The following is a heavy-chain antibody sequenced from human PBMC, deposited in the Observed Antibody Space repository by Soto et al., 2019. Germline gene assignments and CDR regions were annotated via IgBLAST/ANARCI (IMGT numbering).Heavy chain of an antibody. CDR1: GFTFSSYA. J-gene: IGHJ4*02. CDR3: AMVPKTPYGYKDY. Sequence: EVQLLESGGGLVQPGGSLRLYCAASGFTFSSYAMSWVRQAPGKGLEWVSAISGSGGSTYYADSVKGRFTISRDNSKNTLYLQMNSLRAEDTAVYYCAMVPKTPYGYKDYWGQGTLVTVSS. V-gene: IGHV3-23*01. D-gene: IGHD5-18*01. CDR2: ISGSGGST.